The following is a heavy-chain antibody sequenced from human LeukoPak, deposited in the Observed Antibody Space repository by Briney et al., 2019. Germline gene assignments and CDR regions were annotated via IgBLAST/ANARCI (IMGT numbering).Heavy chain of an antibody. CDR1: GFTFTSYG. J-gene: IGHJ5*02. D-gene: IGHD6-13*01. CDR3: ARGGSSRVNNWFDP. CDR2: ISAYNGNT. Sequence: GGSLRLSCAASGFTFTSYGISWVRQAPGQGLEWMGWISAYNGNTNYAQKLQGRVTMTTDTSTSTAYMELRSLRSDDTAVYYCARGGSSRVNNWFDPWGQGTLVTVSS. V-gene: IGHV1-18*01.